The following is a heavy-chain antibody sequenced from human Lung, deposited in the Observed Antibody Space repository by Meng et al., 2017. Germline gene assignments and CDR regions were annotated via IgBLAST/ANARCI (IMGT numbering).Heavy chain of an antibody. J-gene: IGHJ4*02. V-gene: IGHV4-30-4*08. Sequence: VQLEESGPGLVKPSQTLSLTCTVSIGTISSDSSWGWIRQPPGKHLEWIGYIYSSGNAYYNPSLKSRVTITVDTSKNQFSLKVNSVTAADTAVYFCARGPLRGLTLTGYYDSWGQGRLVTVSS. D-gene: IGHD3-9*01. CDR1: IGTISSDSS. CDR3: ARGPLRGLTLTGYYDS. CDR2: IYSSGNA.